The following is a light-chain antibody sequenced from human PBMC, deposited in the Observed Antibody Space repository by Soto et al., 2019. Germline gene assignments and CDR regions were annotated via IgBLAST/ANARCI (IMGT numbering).Light chain of an antibody. J-gene: IGKJ5*01. CDR3: QQYHNTPIT. CDR2: DAS. V-gene: IGKV3-11*01. CDR1: QSVSSY. Sequence: IVLTQSPATLSLSPGERATLSCRASQSVSSYLAWYQQKPGQAPRLLIYDASNRATGIPARFSGSGSGTDFTLTISSLEPEDFAVYYCQQYHNTPITFGQGTRLEIK.